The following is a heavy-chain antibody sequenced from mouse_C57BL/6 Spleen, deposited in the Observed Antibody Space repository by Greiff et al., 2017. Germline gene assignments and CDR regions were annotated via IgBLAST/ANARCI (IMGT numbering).Heavy chain of an antibody. CDR2: IYPGDGGT. V-gene: IGHV1-82*01. CDR1: GYAFSSSW. CDR3: ARDDGYYLPLAY. Sequence: QVQLQQSGPELVKPGASVKISCKASGYAFSSSWMNWVKQRPGKGLEWFGRIYPGDGGTNYNGKFKGKATLTADKSSSTAYMQRSSLTSGDSAVYFWARDDGYYLPLAYWGQGTLVTVSA. J-gene: IGHJ3*01. D-gene: IGHD2-3*01.